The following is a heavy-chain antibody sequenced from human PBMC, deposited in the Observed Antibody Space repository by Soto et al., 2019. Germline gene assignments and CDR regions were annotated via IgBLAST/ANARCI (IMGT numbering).Heavy chain of an antibody. CDR1: GFTFSDYY. D-gene: IGHD3-9*01. CDR2: ISSSGSTI. Sequence: GGSLRLSCAASGFTFSDYYMSWIRQAPGKGLEWVSDISSSGSTIYYADSVKGRFTISRDNAKNSLYLQMNSLRAEDTAVYYCARALNYDILNGLNYGYYFDYWGQGTLITVSS. J-gene: IGHJ4*02. V-gene: IGHV3-11*01. CDR3: ARALNYDILNGLNYGYYFDY.